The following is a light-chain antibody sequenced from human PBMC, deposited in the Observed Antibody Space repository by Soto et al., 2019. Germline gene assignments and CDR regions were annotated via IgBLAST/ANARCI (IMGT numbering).Light chain of an antibody. CDR3: SSFASSNTWV. CDR1: SSDVGAYNY. V-gene: IGLV2-8*01. Sequence: QSALTQPPSASGSPGQSVTISCTGTSSDVGAYNYVSRYQQHAGKAPKLVIYEVTKRPSGVPDRFSGSKSANTASLTVSGLHAEDEADYYCSSFASSNTWVFGGGTKLTVL. CDR2: EVT. J-gene: IGLJ3*02.